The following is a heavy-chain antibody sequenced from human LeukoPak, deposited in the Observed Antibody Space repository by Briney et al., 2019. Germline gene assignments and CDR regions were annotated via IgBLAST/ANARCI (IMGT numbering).Heavy chain of an antibody. V-gene: IGHV4-59*11. D-gene: IGHD3-22*01. Sequence: PSETLSLTCTVSGGSISSHYWSWIRQPPGKGLEWIGYINYSGSTNYNPSLKSRVTISVDTSKNQLSLKLSSVTAADTAVYYCARDPLCDSSGCDAIVWGQGTLVTVSS. CDR3: ARDPLCDSSGCDAIV. CDR2: INYSGST. J-gene: IGHJ4*02. CDR1: GGSISSHY.